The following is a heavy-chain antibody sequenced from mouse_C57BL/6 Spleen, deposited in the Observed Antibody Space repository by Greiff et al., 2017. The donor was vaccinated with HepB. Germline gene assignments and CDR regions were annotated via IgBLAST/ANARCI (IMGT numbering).Heavy chain of an antibody. V-gene: IGHV1-15*01. Sequence: VQLQQSGAELVRPGASVTLSCKASGYTFTGYEMHWVKQTPVHGLEWIGEIYPGTGGTAYNQKFKGKAILTADKSSSTAYMELRSLTSEDSAVYYYTSGDYDVAGFAYWGQGTLVTVSA. D-gene: IGHD2-4*01. J-gene: IGHJ3*01. CDR3: TSGDYDVAGFAY. CDR1: GYTFTGYE. CDR2: IYPGTGGT.